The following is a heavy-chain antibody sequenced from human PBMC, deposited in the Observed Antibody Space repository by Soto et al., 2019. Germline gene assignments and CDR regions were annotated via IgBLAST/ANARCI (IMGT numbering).Heavy chain of an antibody. CDR2: IIPIFGTA. D-gene: IGHD2-21*02. V-gene: IGHV1-69*01. Sequence: QVQLVQSGAEVKKPGSSVKVSCKASGGTFSSYAISWVRQAPGQGLEWMGGIIPIFGTANYAQKFQGRVTITADESTSTAYMELSSLRSDDTAVHYCARDVCRGGDCYFWFDPWGQGTLVTVSS. J-gene: IGHJ5*02. CDR3: ARDVCRGGDCYFWFDP. CDR1: GGTFSSYA.